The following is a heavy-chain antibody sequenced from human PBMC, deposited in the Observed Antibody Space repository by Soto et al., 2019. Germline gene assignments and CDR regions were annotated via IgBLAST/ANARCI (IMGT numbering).Heavy chain of an antibody. Sequence: QPGGSLRLSCAASGFTSSSYALHWVRQAPGKGLEWVAVIAYDGSNKYYADSVKGRFTISRDNSKNTLYLQMNSLIAEDTAVYYCARDRVARLPVPDYYYYGMDVWGQGTTVTVSS. V-gene: IGHV3-30-3*01. CDR2: IAYDGSNK. CDR3: ARDRVARLPVPDYYYYGMDV. J-gene: IGHJ6*02. D-gene: IGHD6-25*01. CDR1: GFTSSSYA.